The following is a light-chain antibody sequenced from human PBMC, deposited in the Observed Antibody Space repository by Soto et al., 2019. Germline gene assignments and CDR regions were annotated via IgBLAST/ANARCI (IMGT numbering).Light chain of an antibody. CDR3: QHYDNLPPFT. CDR1: QDIRKY. CDR2: AAS. Sequence: DIQMTQSPSSLSASVGDRVTITCQASQDIRKYLNWYQQKPGRAPKLLLYAASNLETGVPSRFSGRGYGPDFTFTISSLQPEDIATYYCQHYDNLPPFTFGPGTKVAIK. V-gene: IGKV1-33*01. J-gene: IGKJ3*01.